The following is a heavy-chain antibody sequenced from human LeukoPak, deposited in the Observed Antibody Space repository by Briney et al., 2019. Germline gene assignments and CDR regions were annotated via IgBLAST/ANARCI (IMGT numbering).Heavy chain of an antibody. Sequence: SETLSLTCTVSGGSISSYYWSWIRQPPGKGLEWIGDIYYSGSTNYNPSLKSRVTISVDPSKNQFSLKLSSVTAADTAVYYCARGGARRWELLYWFDPWGQGTLVTVSS. D-gene: IGHD1-26*01. CDR3: ARGGARRWELLYWFDP. CDR1: GGSISSYY. V-gene: IGHV4-59*01. CDR2: IYYSGST. J-gene: IGHJ5*02.